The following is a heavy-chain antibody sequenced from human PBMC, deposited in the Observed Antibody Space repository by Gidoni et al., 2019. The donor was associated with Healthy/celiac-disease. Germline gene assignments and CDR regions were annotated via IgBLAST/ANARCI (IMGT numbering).Heavy chain of an antibody. D-gene: IGHD3-3*01. J-gene: IGHJ4*02. V-gene: IGHV3-48*03. CDR3: AREGTIPGDY. CDR2: ISSSGSTI. Sequence: EVQLVVSGGCLVQPGGSLSFSCAASGFTFSSYEMNWVRRAPGKGLEWVSYISSSGSTIYYADSVKGRFTISRDNAKNSLYLQMNSLRAEDTAVYYCAREGTIPGDYWGQGTLVTVSS. CDR1: GFTFSSYE.